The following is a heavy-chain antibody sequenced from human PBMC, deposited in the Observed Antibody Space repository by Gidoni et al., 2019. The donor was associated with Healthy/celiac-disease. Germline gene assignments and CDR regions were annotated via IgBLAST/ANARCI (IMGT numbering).Heavy chain of an antibody. Sequence: EVQLVESGGVLVQPGGSLRLSCSASGFTFSSYSMNWVRQAPGKGLEWVSYISSSSSTIYYADCVKGRFTISRDNAKTSLYLQMNSLRDEDTAVYYCARDRVYSNYYFDYWGQGTLVTVSS. CDR1: GFTFSSYS. J-gene: IGHJ4*02. CDR3: ARDRVYSNYYFDY. D-gene: IGHD4-4*01. CDR2: ISSSSSTI. V-gene: IGHV3-48*02.